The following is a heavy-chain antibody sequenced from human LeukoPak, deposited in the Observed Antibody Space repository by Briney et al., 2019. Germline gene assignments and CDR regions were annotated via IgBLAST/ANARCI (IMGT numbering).Heavy chain of an antibody. D-gene: IGHD1-26*01. CDR3: ASGPGSGSYFDFDY. J-gene: IGHJ4*02. Sequence: ASVKVSCKASGYTLTSYGISRVRQAPGQGLEWMGWIGAHNGNTNYAQNLQGRVTMTIDTSTSTAYMELRSLRSDDTAVYYCASGPGSGSYFDFDYWGQGTLVTVSS. V-gene: IGHV1-18*01. CDR2: IGAHNGNT. CDR1: GYTLTSYG.